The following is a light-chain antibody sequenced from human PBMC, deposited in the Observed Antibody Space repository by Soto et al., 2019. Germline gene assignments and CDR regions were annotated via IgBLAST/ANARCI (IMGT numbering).Light chain of an antibody. V-gene: IGLV2-14*01. Sequence: QSVLTQPASVSGSPGQSITISCTGTSSDVGGYNYVSWYQQHPGKAPILMIYDVSNRPSGVSNRFSGSKSGNTASLTISGLQAEDEDDYYCSSYTSSSPYVFGTGTKVTVL. CDR1: SSDVGGYNY. CDR2: DVS. J-gene: IGLJ1*01. CDR3: SSYTSSSPYV.